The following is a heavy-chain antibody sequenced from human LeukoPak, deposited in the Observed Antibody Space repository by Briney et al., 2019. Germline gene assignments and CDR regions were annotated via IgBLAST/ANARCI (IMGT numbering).Heavy chain of an antibody. J-gene: IGHJ5*02. CDR3: ARGTLGYCSSTSCPNWFDP. V-gene: IGHV1-2*02. D-gene: IGHD2-2*01. CDR1: GYTFTGYY. CDR2: INPNSGGT. Sequence: ASVKVSCKASGYTFTGYYMHWVRQAPEQGLERIGWINPNSGGTNYAQKFQGRVTMTRDTSISTAYMELSRLRSDDTAVYYCARGTLGYCSSTSCPNWFDPWGQGTLVTVSS.